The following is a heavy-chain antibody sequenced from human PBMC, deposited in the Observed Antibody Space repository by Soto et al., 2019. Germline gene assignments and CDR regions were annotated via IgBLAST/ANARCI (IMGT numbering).Heavy chain of an antibody. J-gene: IGHJ3*02. CDR1: GSSFTSYW. D-gene: IGHD4-17*01. V-gene: IGHV5-51*01. Sequence: GESLKISCKGSGSSFTSYWIGWVRQMPGKGLEWMGIIYPGDSDTRYSPSFQGQVTISADKSISTAYLQWSSLKASDTAMYYCARRLYGDYDRGAFDIWGQGTMVTVSS. CDR3: ARRLYGDYDRGAFDI. CDR2: IYPGDSDT.